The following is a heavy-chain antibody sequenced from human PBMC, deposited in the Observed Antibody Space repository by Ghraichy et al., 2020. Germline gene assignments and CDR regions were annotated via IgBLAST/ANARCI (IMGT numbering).Heavy chain of an antibody. J-gene: IGHJ3*02. D-gene: IGHD3-22*01. Sequence: SETLSLTCTVSGGSVSSGSYYWSWMRQPPEKGLEWIGYIYYSGSTNYNPSLKSRVTISVDTSKNQFSLKLSSVTAADTAVYYCPRVAMIVSKFAADIWGQGIMVTVSS. CDR3: PRVAMIVSKFAADI. V-gene: IGHV4-61*01. CDR2: IYYSGST. CDR1: GGSVSSGSYY.